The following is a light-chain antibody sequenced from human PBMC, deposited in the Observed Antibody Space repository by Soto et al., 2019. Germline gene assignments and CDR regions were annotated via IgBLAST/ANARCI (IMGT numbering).Light chain of an antibody. CDR2: DAS. J-gene: IGKJ4*01. CDR1: HSVSSSY. CDR3: QQYGSSPLT. Sequence: EIVLTQSQATPSLSPGERATLSCGASHSVSSSYLAWYQQKPGLAPRLLIYDASSRATGIPDRFSGSGSGTDFTLTISRLEPEDFAVYYCQQYGSSPLTFGGGTKVDIK. V-gene: IGKV3D-20*01.